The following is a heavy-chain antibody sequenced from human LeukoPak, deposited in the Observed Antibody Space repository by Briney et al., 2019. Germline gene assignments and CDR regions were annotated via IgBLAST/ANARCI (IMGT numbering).Heavy chain of an antibody. CDR3: ARMLRTSDSLDY. CDR2: IIPIFGTA. CDR1: GGTFSSYA. V-gene: IGHV1-69*13. Sequence: ASVKVSCKASGGTFSSYAIRWVRQAPGQGLEWMGGIIPIFGTANYAQKFQGRVTITADESTSTAYMELSSLRSEDTAVYYCARMLRTSDSLDYWGQGTLVTVSS. D-gene: IGHD2-15*01. J-gene: IGHJ4*02.